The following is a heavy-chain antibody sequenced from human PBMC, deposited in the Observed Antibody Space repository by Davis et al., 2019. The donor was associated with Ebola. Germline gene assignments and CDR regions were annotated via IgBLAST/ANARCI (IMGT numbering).Heavy chain of an antibody. CDR2: ISASGADI. V-gene: IGHV3-23*01. CDR3: VQGTTSCHV. J-gene: IGHJ4*02. Sequence: PGGSLRLSCAASGFTFSNYAMSWVRQAPGEGLEWVSGISASGADIKYADSVKGRFTISRDNSNNMLYLQMNNLRVEDTALYYCVQGTTSCHVWGQGTLVTVSS. D-gene: IGHD2-2*01. CDR1: GFTFSNYA.